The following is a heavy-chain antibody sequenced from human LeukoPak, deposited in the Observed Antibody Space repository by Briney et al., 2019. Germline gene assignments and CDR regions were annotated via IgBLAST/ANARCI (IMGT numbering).Heavy chain of an antibody. V-gene: IGHV3-64D*06. J-gene: IGHJ4*02. CDR1: GFTFSSYA. CDR3: VKGGYSGYDGLFDY. CDR2: ISSNGGST. Sequence: PGGSLRLSCSASGFTFSSYAMHWVRQAPGKGLEYVSAISSNGGSTYYADSVKGRFTISRDNSKNTLYLQMSGLRAEDTAVYYCVKGGYSGYDGLFDYWGQGTLVTVSS. D-gene: IGHD5-12*01.